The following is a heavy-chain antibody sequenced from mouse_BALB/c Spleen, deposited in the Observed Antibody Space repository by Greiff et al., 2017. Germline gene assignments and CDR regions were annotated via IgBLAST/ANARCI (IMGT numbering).Heavy chain of an antibody. J-gene: IGHJ4*01. D-gene: IGHD2-4*01. Sequence: EVKLMESGGGLVQPGGSRKLSCAASGFTFSSFGMHWVRQAPEKGLEWVAYISSGSSTIYYADTVKGRFTISRDNPKNTLFLQMTSLRSEDTAMYYCARSYDYDLYYYAMDYWGQGTSVTVSS. CDR3: ARSYDYDLYYYAMDY. V-gene: IGHV5-17*02. CDR2: ISSGSSTI. CDR1: GFTFSSFG.